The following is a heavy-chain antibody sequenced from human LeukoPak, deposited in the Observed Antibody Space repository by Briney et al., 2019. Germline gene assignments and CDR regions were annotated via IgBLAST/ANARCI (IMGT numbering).Heavy chain of an antibody. CDR3: ARVWYSYGYFDY. Sequence: ASVKVSCKASGYTFTGYYMHWVRRAPGQGLEWMGRINPNSGGTNYAQKFQGRVTMTRDTSISTAYMELSRLRSDDTAVYYCARVWYSYGYFDYWGQGTLVTVSS. CDR2: INPNSGGT. J-gene: IGHJ4*02. D-gene: IGHD5-18*01. CDR1: GYTFTGYY. V-gene: IGHV1-2*06.